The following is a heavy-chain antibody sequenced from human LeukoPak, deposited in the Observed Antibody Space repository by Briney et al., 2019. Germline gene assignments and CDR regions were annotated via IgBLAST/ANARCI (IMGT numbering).Heavy chain of an antibody. CDR2: IEQDGSEK. D-gene: IGHD2-2*01. CDR3: AKRGIYQNWFDP. J-gene: IGHJ5*02. V-gene: IGHV3-7*01. CDR1: GFTFSSYW. Sequence: GGSLRLSCAASGFTFSSYWMSWVRQAPGKGLEWVANIEQDGSEKYYVDSVKGRFTISRDNAKNSLYLQMNSLRAEDTAVYYYAKRGIYQNWFDPWGQGTLVTVSS.